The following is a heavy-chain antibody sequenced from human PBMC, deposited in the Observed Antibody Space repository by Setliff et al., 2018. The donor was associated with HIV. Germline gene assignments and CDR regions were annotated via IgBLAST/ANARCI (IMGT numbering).Heavy chain of an antibody. CDR1: GFTFSSYW. J-gene: IGHJ6*02. CDR3: ARGYYGSDLQNAMDV. CDR2: LNTDGSST. V-gene: IGHV3-74*03. Sequence: GGSLRLSCAASGFTFSSYWMHWVRQAPGKGLVWVSRLNTDGSSTKYADSVKGRFTISRDNAKNTLYLQMDSLRGEDTAVYYCARGYYGSDLQNAMDVWGQGATVTVSS. D-gene: IGHD3-10*01.